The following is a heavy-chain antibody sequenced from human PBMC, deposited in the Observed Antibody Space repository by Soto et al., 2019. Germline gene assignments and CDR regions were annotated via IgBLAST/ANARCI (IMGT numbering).Heavy chain of an antibody. CDR3: AKDRYGYCSGGSCYIDAFDI. J-gene: IGHJ3*02. D-gene: IGHD2-15*01. Sequence: EVQLLESGGGLVQPGGSLRLSCAASEFTFSTYAMSWVRQAPGKGLEWVSSIGSGGSTYYADSVKGRFTISRDNSKNTLYLQMNSLRAEDTAVYYCAKDRYGYCSGGSCYIDAFDIWGQGTMVTVSS. CDR2: IGSGGST. CDR1: EFTFSTYA. V-gene: IGHV3-23*01.